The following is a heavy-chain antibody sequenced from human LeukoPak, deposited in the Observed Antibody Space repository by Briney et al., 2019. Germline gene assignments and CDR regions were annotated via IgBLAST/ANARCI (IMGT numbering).Heavy chain of an antibody. V-gene: IGHV3-48*01. J-gene: IGHJ6*02. CDR3: ARDRAMRSETGFHYYYYGMDV. CDR2: ISSSSRTI. D-gene: IGHD2-2*01. Sequence: GGSLRLSCAASGFTFSTYSMNWVRQAPGKGLEWVSYISSSSRTIYYADSVKGRFTISRDNSKNTLYLQMNSLRPEDTAVYYCARDRAMRSETGFHYYYYGMDVWGQGTTVTVSS. CDR1: GFTFSTYS.